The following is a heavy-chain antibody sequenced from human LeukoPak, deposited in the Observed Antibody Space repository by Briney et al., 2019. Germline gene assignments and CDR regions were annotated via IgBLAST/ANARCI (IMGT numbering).Heavy chain of an antibody. CDR2: IKQDGSEE. V-gene: IGHV3-7*03. D-gene: IGHD6-19*01. Sequence: TGGSLRLSCAASGFIFCSSWMSWVRHIPEKGLEWVAYIKQDGSEEWYVDSVKGRFIISRDNAKNSLYLQMNSLRAEDTALYVCAEGGWYPDYWGQGTLVTVSS. CDR3: AEGGWYPDY. J-gene: IGHJ4*02. CDR1: GFIFCSSW.